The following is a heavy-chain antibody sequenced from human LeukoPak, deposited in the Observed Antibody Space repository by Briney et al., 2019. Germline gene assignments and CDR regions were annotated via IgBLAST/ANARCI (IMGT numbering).Heavy chain of an antibody. J-gene: IGHJ4*02. CDR1: GGSISSGGYY. CDR2: IYYSGST. V-gene: IGHV4-31*03. CDR3: ARVVVDYAVDY. Sequence: PSETLSLTCTVSGGSISSGGYYWSWIRQHPGKGLEWIGYIYYSGSTYYNPSLKSRLTISVDTSKNQFSLNLSSVTAADTAVYYCARVVVDYAVDYWGQGTLVTVSS. D-gene: IGHD4-17*01.